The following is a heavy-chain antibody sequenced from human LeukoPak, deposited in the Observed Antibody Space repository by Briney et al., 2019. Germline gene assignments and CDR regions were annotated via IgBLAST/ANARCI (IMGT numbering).Heavy chain of an antibody. Sequence: SETLSLTCTVSGGSISSYYWSWIRQPAGKGLEWIGRIYTSGNTNYNPTLKSRVTISVNKSKNQFSLKLSSVTAAETDVYYCARVLVGANYYYYYMDVWGKGTTVTVSS. CDR1: GGSISSYY. J-gene: IGHJ6*03. D-gene: IGHD1-26*01. V-gene: IGHV4-4*07. CDR3: ARVLVGANYYYYYMDV. CDR2: IYTSGNT.